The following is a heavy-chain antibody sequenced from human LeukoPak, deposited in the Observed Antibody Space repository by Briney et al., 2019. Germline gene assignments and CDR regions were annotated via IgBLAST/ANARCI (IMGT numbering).Heavy chain of an antibody. CDR3: ERVGEGGYCSGGSCPRWFQH. CDR2: INPNSGGT. CDR1: GYTFTGYY. V-gene: IGHV1-2*02. Sequence: ASVKVSCKASGYTFTGYYMHWVRQAPGQGLEWMGWINPNSGGTNYAQKFQGRVTMTRDTAISTAYMQLSRLRSDDTAVYYCERVGEGGYCSGGSCPRWFQHWGQGTLVTVSS. D-gene: IGHD2-15*01. J-gene: IGHJ1*01.